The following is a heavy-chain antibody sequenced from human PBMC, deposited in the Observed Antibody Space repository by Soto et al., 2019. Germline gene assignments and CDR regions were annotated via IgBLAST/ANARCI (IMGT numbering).Heavy chain of an antibody. V-gene: IGHV3-30*03. CDR3: ATFNREEFWSGLWA. CDR1: GFTFSNSG. D-gene: IGHD3-3*01. Sequence: QVQLVESGGGVVQPGRSLRLSCAASGFTFSNSGMHWVRRAPGKGLEWVATTSFAGHNKFYADSVKGRFSISRDNSKNTLYQQMNSLRADDTAVYYSATFNREEFWSGLWAWGQGNLVTVSS. J-gene: IGHJ5*02. CDR2: TSFAGHNK.